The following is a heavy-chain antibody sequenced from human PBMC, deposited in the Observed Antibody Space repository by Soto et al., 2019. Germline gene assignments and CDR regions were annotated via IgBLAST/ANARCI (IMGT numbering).Heavy chain of an antibody. D-gene: IGHD2-15*01. CDR3: VRMKTGGSRPVDH. CDR2: IYYTGTI. Sequence: SETLSLTCTVSGDSIEGADDLWTWIRQPPGEGLEYIGYIYYTGTISYRPSLQSRAAISLDTSKNQFSLKLTSATATDTAVYYCVRMKTGGSRPVDHWGQGTLVTVS. V-gene: IGHV4-30-4*01. J-gene: IGHJ4*02. CDR1: GDSIEGADDL.